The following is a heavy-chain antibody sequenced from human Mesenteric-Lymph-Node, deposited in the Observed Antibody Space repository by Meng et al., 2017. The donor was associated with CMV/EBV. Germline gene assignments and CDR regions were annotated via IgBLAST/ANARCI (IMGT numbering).Heavy chain of an antibody. CDR3: ARARDSGSWPFDY. CDR1: GYTFTSYD. V-gene: IGHV1-8*01. J-gene: IGHJ4*02. D-gene: IGHD6-13*01. CDR2: MNPNSGNT. Sequence: ASVKVSCKASGYTFTSYDINWVRQATGQGLEWMGWMNPNSGNTGYAQKFQGRVTFTRDTSASTAYMVLSSLTSEDMAVYYCARARDSGSWPFDYWGQGSMVTVSS.